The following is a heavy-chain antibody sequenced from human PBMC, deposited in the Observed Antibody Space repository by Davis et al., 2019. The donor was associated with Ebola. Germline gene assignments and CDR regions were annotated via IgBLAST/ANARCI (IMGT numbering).Heavy chain of an antibody. J-gene: IGHJ4*02. CDR1: GGYISSHY. D-gene: IGHD1-7*01. Sequence: SETLSLTCTVSGGYISSHYWSWIRQPPGKGLEWIGYIYHSGYTNYNPSLNSRVTISLDPSKNQFSLKLSSVTAAATAVYYCARSTRELDYFNYWGQGILVTVSS. CDR2: IYHSGYT. CDR3: ARSTRELDYFNY. V-gene: IGHV4-59*11.